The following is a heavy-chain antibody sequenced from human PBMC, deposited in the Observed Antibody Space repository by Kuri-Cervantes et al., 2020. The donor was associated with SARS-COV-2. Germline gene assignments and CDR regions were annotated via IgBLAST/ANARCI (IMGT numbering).Heavy chain of an antibody. V-gene: IGHV3-21*01. CDR1: GFTFSSYS. CDR2: ISSSSSYI. Sequence: GESLKISCAASGFTFSSYSMNWVRQAPGKGLEWVSSISSSSSYIYYADLVKGRFTISRDNAKNSLYLQMNSLRAEDTAVYYCARDSFGSGRKGGDYWGQGTLVTVSS. J-gene: IGHJ4*02. CDR3: ARDSFGSGRKGGDY. D-gene: IGHD3-10*01.